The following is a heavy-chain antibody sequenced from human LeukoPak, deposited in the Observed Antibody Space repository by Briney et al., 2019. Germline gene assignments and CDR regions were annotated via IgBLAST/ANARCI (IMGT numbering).Heavy chain of an antibody. CDR3: ARERAVTTYYYFDY. Sequence: SETLSLTCTVSVGSISSYYGSWIRQPPGKGLEWLGHIYYSGSTNYNPSLKSRVTISVDTSKNQFSLKLSSVTAADTAVYYCARERAVTTYYYFDYWGQGTLVTVSS. J-gene: IGHJ4*02. V-gene: IGHV4-59*01. D-gene: IGHD4-17*01. CDR2: IYYSGST. CDR1: VGSISSYY.